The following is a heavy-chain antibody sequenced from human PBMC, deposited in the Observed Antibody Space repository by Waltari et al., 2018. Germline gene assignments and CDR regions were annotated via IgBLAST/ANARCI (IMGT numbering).Heavy chain of an antibody. CDR2: ISSSGSTI. D-gene: IGHD2-21*01. V-gene: IGHV3-11*01. CDR3: ARDPNCGGDCYDLDY. CDR1: GFTFGYYY. Sequence: QVQLVESGGGLVKPGGSLRLSCAASGFTFGYYYRSWIGTAPGKGLEWVSYISSSGSTIYYADSVKGRFTISRDNAKNSLYLQMNSLRAEDTAVYYCARDPNCGGDCYDLDYWGQGTLVTVSS. J-gene: IGHJ4*02.